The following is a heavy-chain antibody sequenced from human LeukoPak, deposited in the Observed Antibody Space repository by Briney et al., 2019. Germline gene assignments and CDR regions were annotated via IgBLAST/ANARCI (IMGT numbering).Heavy chain of an antibody. CDR2: IYSAGST. Sequence: GGSLRLSCAASXFTVSSNCMSWVRQAPGKGLEWVSLIYSAGSTYYADSVKGRFTISRHNSRNTLYLQMNSLRAEDTAVYYCARHIGFDAFDIWGQGTMVTVSS. J-gene: IGHJ3*02. CDR1: XFTVSSNC. CDR3: ARHIGFDAFDI. V-gene: IGHV3-53*04.